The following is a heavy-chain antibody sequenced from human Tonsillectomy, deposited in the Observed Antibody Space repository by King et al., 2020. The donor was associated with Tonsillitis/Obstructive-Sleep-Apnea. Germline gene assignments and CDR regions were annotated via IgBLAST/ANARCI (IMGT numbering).Heavy chain of an antibody. D-gene: IGHD2-8*01. CDR1: GFTFSSYS. J-gene: IGHJ4*02. V-gene: IGHV3-21*01. Sequence: VQLVESGGGLVKPGGSLRLSCAASGFTFSSYSMNWVRQAPGKGLEWVSSISSSSSYIYYADSVKGRFTISRDNAKNSLYLQMNSLRAEDTAVYYCARDRCTNGVCHYDYWGQGTLVTVSS. CDR3: ARDRCTNGVCHYDY. CDR2: ISSSSSYI.